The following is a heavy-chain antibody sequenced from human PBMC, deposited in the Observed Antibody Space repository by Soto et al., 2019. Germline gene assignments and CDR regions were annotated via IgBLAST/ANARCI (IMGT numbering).Heavy chain of an antibody. V-gene: IGHV6-1*01. Sequence: KQSQTLSLTCAISGDSVSSNSAAWNWIRQSPSRGLEWLGRTYYRSKWYNDYAVSVKSRITINPDTSKNQFSLQLNSVTPEDTAVYYCARDSTIFGVVYYYYYGMDVWGQGTTVTVSS. D-gene: IGHD3-3*01. CDR2: TYYRSKWYN. J-gene: IGHJ6*02. CDR3: ARDSTIFGVVYYYYYGMDV. CDR1: GDSVSSNSAA.